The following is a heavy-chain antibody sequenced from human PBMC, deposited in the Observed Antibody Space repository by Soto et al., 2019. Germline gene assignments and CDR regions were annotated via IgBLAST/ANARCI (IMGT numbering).Heavy chain of an antibody. J-gene: IGHJ5*02. V-gene: IGHV2-26*01. CDR1: GFSLNNPMMG. CDR3: ARRRGDILTIDP. CDR2: IFSSDEK. Sequence: QVTLKESGPVLLKPTETLRLTYTVSGFSLNNPMMGVTWIRQPPGKALEWLAHIFSSDEKSYSTSLKNRLTISQDTSKSQVVLTLTNVDPVDTATYFCARRRGDILTIDPWGQGTLVTVSS. D-gene: IGHD3-9*01.